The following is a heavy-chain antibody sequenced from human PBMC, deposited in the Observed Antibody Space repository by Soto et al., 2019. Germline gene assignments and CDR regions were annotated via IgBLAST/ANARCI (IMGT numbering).Heavy chain of an antibody. D-gene: IGHD6-19*01. V-gene: IGHV1-3*01. J-gene: IGHJ2*01. Sequence: ASVKVSCKASGYTFLNYGIHWVRQAPGQRLEWMGWINAGNGNTKYSQKFQDRVTITRDTSATTAYMGLSSLRSEDTSVFYCARSGYSSGWYHWYFDFWGRGTLVTVS. CDR3: ARSGYSSGWYHWYFDF. CDR2: INAGNGNT. CDR1: GYTFLNYG.